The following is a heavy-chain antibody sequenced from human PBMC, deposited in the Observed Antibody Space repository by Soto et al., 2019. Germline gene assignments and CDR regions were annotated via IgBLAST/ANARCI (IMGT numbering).Heavy chain of an antibody. D-gene: IGHD3-22*01. CDR2: ISSGSSYI. CDR1: GFTFISYS. J-gene: IGHJ4*01. CDR3: ARYQDSSSYYRRLDY. Sequence: EVQLVESGGGLVKPGGSLRLSCAASGFTFISYSMNWVRQAPGKGLEWVSSISSGSSYISYAESVKGRFTISRDNAKNSLYLQMNSLRAEDTSVYYCARYQDSSSYYRRLDYWGHGTPLTVSS. V-gene: IGHV3-21*02.